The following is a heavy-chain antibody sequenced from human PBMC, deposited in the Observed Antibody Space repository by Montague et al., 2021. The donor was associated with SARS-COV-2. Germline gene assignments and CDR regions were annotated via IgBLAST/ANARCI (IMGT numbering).Heavy chain of an antibody. CDR3: ARDNAGWPDAFDI. CDR1: GFPFSSYE. CDR2: ISTSGRGI. J-gene: IGHJ3*02. V-gene: IGHV3-48*03. D-gene: IGHD6-19*01. Sequence: SLRLSCAASGFPFSSYEMNWVRQAPGKGLEWVSYISTSGRGIHYADSVKGRFTISRDNAKNSPYLEINSLRAEDTAVYYCARDNAGWPDAFDIWGQGTMVTVSS.